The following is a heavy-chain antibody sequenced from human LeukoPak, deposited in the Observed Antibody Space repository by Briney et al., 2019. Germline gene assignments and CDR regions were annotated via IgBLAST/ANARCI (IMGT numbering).Heavy chain of an antibody. CDR1: GFTFSSYW. Sequence: GGSLRLSCAASGFTFSSYWMHWVRQAPGKGLVWVSRINSDGSSTSYAGSVKGRFTISRYNAKNTLYLQMNSLRAEDTAVYYGARAAPNWKSLNRYYGMDVWGQGTTVTVSS. V-gene: IGHV3-74*01. CDR3: ARAAPNWKSLNRYYGMDV. CDR2: INSDGSST. J-gene: IGHJ6*02. D-gene: IGHD1-1*01.